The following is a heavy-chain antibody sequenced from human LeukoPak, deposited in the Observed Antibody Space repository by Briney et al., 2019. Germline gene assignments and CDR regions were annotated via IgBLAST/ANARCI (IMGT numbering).Heavy chain of an antibody. Sequence: PGGSLRLSCEASGFSFSSYNMDWVRQTPGKGLEWVSYISSSGSTIYYADSVKGRFTISRDNAKNSLYLQMNSLRAEDTAVYYCAELGITTIGGVWGKGTTVTISS. CDR1: GFSFSSYN. CDR2: ISSSGSTI. J-gene: IGHJ6*04. V-gene: IGHV3-48*03. CDR3: AELGITTIGGV. D-gene: IGHD3-10*02.